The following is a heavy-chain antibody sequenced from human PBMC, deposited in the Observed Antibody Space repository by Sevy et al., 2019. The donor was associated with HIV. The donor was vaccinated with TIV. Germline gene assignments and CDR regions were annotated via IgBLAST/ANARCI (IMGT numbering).Heavy chain of an antibody. CDR2: IYSGGST. Sequence: GGSLRLSCAASGFTVSSNYMSWVRQAPGKGLEWVSVIYSGGSTYYADSVKGRFTNSRDNSKNTLYLQMNSLRAEDTAVYYCARETYYYDSSGYFPSNAFDIWGQGTMVTVSS. V-gene: IGHV3-66*02. CDR1: GFTVSSNY. J-gene: IGHJ3*02. CDR3: ARETYYYDSSGYFPSNAFDI. D-gene: IGHD3-22*01.